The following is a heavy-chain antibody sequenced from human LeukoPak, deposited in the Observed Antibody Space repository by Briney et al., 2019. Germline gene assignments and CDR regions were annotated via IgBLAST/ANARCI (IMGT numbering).Heavy chain of an antibody. CDR3: AGNYYGSGSYYSEDRY. Sequence: PSETLSLTCTVSGGSISSYYWSWIRHPPGKGLEWIGYIYYSVSTDYNPSLKSRVSISLDTSKNQFSLKLSSVTAADTAVYYCAGNYYGSGSYYSEDRYWGQGTLVTVSS. D-gene: IGHD3-10*01. V-gene: IGHV4-59*08. CDR2: IYYSVST. J-gene: IGHJ4*02. CDR1: GGSISSYY.